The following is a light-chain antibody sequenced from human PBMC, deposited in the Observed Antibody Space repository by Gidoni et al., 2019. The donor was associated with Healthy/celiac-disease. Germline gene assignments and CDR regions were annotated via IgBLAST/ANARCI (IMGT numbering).Light chain of an antibody. CDR2: AAS. Sequence: DLQMTQSPSFLSASVADRVTITCRASQSISSYLNWYQRKPGKAPKLLIYAASSLQSGVPSRFSGSGSGTDFTLTISSLQPEDFATYYCQQSYSTPPFTFGPGTKVDIK. CDR1: QSISSY. J-gene: IGKJ3*01. CDR3: QQSYSTPPFT. V-gene: IGKV1-39*01.